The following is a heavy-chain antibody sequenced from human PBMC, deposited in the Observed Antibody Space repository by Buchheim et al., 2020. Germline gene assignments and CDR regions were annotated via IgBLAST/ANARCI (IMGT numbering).Heavy chain of an antibody. CDR3: ARVIYCSGGSCYSGPYYYYGMDV. D-gene: IGHD2-15*01. J-gene: IGHJ6*02. CDR1: GYSFSYYY. CDR2: INPSDGST. V-gene: IGHV1-46*01. Sequence: QVQLVQSGAEVKNPGASVKLSCKASGYSFSYYYIHWVRQAPGQGLEWMGIINPSDGSTTYSQRFQGRVTMTRDTSTSTVYVELSSLTSEDTAVYYCARVIYCSGGSCYSGPYYYYGMDVWGQGTT.